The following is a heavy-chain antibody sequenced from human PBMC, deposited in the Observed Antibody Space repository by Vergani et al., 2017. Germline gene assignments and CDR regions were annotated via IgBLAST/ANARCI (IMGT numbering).Heavy chain of an antibody. D-gene: IGHD2-15*01. V-gene: IGHV1-69*18. CDR1: GGTFSSYA. CDR2: IIPIFGTA. Sequence: QVQLVQSGAEVKKPGSSVKVSCKASGGTFSSYAISWVRQAPGQGLEWMGRIIPIFGTANYAQKFQGRVTITADESTSTAYMELSSLRSEDTAVYYCARDRMEYCSGGSCYSFYYYYGMDVWGQGTTVTVSS. J-gene: IGHJ6*02. CDR3: ARDRMEYCSGGSCYSFYYYYGMDV.